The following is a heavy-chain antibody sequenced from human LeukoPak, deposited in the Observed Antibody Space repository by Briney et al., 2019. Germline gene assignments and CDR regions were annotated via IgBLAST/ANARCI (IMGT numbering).Heavy chain of an antibody. CDR1: GGSIVDYY. D-gene: IGHD2-8*01. J-gene: IGHJ6*03. CDR2: VHHSGST. Sequence: SETLSLTCTVAGGSIVDYYWSWVRQPPGKRLEWIGYVHHSGSTNRNPSLASRATISVDMSKNHFSLRLRSVTAADTAVYYCARGVMGFSYYYYMDVWGKGTTVTVSS. V-gene: IGHV4-59*01. CDR3: ARGVMGFSYYYYMDV.